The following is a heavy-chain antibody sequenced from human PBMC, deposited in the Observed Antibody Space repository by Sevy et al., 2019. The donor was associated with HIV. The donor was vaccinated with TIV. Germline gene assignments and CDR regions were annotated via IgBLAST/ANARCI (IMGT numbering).Heavy chain of an antibody. J-gene: IGHJ6*02. CDR2: IYYSGST. CDR1: GGSISSYY. V-gene: IGHV4-59*01. Sequence: SETLSLTCTVSGGSISSYYWSWIRQPPGKRLEWIGYIYYSGSTSYNPSLKSRVTISVDTSKNQFSLKLRSVTAADTAVYYCARESYDILPGSRGMDVWGQGTTVTVSS. CDR3: ARESYDILPGSRGMDV. D-gene: IGHD3-9*01.